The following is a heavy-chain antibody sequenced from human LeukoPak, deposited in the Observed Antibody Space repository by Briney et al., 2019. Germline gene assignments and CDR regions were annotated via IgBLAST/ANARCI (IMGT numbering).Heavy chain of an antibody. CDR3: ATSYSGSYYDAFDV. CDR1: GGSISSYY. D-gene: IGHD1-26*01. V-gene: IGHV4-4*07. J-gene: IGHJ3*01. Sequence: SETLSLTCTVSGGSISSYYWNWLRQPAGKGLEWIGRIYTSGSTNYNPSLKSRITMSVDTSKKQFSLKLSSVTAADTAVYYCATSYSGSYYDAFDVWGQGTMVTVSS. CDR2: IYTSGST.